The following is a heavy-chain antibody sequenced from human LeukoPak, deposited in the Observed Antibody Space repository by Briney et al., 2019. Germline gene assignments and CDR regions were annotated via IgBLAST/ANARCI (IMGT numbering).Heavy chain of an antibody. Sequence: KPSETLSLTCTVSGGSISSYYWSWIRQPPGKGLEWIGYIYYSGSTNYNPSLKSRVTVSVDTSKNQFSLKLSSVTAADTAVYYCARGLYPYDWYIDLWGRGTLVTVSS. D-gene: IGHD2-2*02. V-gene: IGHV4-59*01. CDR1: GGSISSYY. CDR3: ARGLYPYDWYIDL. CDR2: IYYSGST. J-gene: IGHJ2*01.